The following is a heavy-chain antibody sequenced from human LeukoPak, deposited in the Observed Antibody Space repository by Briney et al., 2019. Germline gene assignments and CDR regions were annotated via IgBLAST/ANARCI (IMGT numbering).Heavy chain of an antibody. CDR1: GFTFSSYA. Sequence: PGGSLRLSCAASGFTFSSYAMSWVRQAPGKGPEWVSGIGNSGDRTFYADSVKGRFTISRDNSKNTQYLQMNSLRVEDTALYYCAKGGVWGQGIAVTVSS. V-gene: IGHV3-23*01. J-gene: IGHJ6*02. CDR3: AKGGV. CDR2: IGNSGDRT.